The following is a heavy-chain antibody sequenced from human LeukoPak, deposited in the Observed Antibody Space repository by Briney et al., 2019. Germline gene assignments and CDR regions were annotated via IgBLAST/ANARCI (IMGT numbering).Heavy chain of an antibody. CDR3: ARDGGWYKRGLDHYYYYMDV. D-gene: IGHD6-19*01. CDR1: GGSISSYY. Sequence: PSETLSLTCTVSGGSISSYYWSWIRQPPGKGLEWIGYIYYSGSTNYNPSLKSRVTISVDTSKNQFSLKLSSVTAADTAVYYCARDGGWYKRGLDHYYYYMDVWGKGTTVTVSS. V-gene: IGHV4-59*01. J-gene: IGHJ6*03. CDR2: IYYSGST.